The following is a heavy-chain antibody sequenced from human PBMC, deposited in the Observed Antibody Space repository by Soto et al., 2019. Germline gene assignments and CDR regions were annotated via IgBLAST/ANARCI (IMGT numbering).Heavy chain of an antibody. V-gene: IGHV3-23*01. D-gene: IGHD6-19*01. CDR2: TSDGST. CDR1: GFTFSNYG. J-gene: IGHJ4*02. CDR3: ARLVPGTWFGDY. Sequence: EVQLLGSGEGSVQPGGSLRLSCAASGFTFSNYGMTWVRQAPGKGLEWLSATSDGSTFYRESVKGRFTMSRDDSINMLFLHMSSLRAEDTATYYCARLVPGTWFGDYWGQGILVSVSS.